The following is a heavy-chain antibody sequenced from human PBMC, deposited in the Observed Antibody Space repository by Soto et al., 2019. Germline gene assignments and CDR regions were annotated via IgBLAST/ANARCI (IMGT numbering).Heavy chain of an antibody. CDR3: ARDSSWTGYSAQFDY. J-gene: IGHJ4*02. CDR2: IDADGRRT. CDR1: GFTFSTFW. V-gene: IGHV3-74*01. D-gene: IGHD3-9*01. Sequence: EVQLVEAGGGLVQPGGSPRLSCAASGFTFSTFWMHWVRQAPGKGLVWVSRIDADGRRTSYADSVKGRFTISRDNPKNTLYLQMNSLRAEDTAVYYCARDSSWTGYSAQFDYWGQGILVTVSS.